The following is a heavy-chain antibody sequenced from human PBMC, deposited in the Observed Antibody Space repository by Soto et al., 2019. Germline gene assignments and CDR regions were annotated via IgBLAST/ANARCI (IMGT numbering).Heavy chain of an antibody. Sequence: RASVKVSCKASGYTFTSYAMHWVRQAPGQRLEWMGWINAGNGNTKYSQKFQGRVTITRDTSASTAYMELSSLSSDDTAVYYCARDLSNCSSTSCYVGGGYNWFDPWGQGTLVTVSS. CDR1: GYTFTSYA. CDR2: INAGNGNT. V-gene: IGHV1-3*01. D-gene: IGHD2-2*01. J-gene: IGHJ5*02. CDR3: ARDLSNCSSTSCYVGGGYNWFDP.